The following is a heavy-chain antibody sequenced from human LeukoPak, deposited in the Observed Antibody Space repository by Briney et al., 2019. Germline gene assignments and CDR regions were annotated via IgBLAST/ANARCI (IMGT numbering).Heavy chain of an antibody. J-gene: IGHJ4*02. CDR2: IYSSGKT. D-gene: IGHD1-26*01. V-gene: IGHV4-4*07. Sequence: PSETLSLTCTVSGGSVNTYYWSCIRQSPGKWLEWIGRIYSSGKTNYNPSLKSRIPMSEDTSKNQFSLKLSSVTAADTAVYYCARVSVSGAYDYWGQGTLVTVSS. CDR3: ARVSVSGAYDY. CDR1: GGSVNTYY.